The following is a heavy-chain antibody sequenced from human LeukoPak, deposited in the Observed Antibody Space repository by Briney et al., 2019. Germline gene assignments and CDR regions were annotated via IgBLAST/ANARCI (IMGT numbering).Heavy chain of an antibody. V-gene: IGHV3-30-3*01. CDR2: ISYDGSNK. CDR1: GFTFSSYA. Sequence: GGSPRLSCAASGFTFSSYAMHWVRQAPGKGLEWVAVISYDGSNKYYADSVKGRFTISRDNSKNTLYLQMNSLRAEDTAVYYCASSWHDDAFDIWGQGTMVTVSS. J-gene: IGHJ3*02. CDR3: ASSWHDDAFDI.